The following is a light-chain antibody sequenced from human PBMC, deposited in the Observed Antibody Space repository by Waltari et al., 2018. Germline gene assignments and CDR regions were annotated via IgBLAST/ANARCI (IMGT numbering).Light chain of an antibody. CDR1: SLRRYY. CDR3: LSRDTSSTRL. J-gene: IGLJ2*01. Sequence: SSELTQDSAVFVALGQTVRITCHGDSLRRYYASWYQQRPGQAPILVLYGQDNRPSGIPDRFSGSTSGNTASLTITGAQAEDEADYYCLSRDTSSTRLFGGGTRLTV. V-gene: IGLV3-19*01. CDR2: GQD.